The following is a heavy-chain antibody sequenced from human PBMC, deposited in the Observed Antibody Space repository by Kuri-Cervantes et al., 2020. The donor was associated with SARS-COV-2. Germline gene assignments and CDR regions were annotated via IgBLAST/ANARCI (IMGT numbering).Heavy chain of an antibody. Sequence: SVKVCCKASGGTFSSYAISWVRQAPGQGLEWMGGIIPIFGTANYAQKFQGRVTITTDESTSTAYMELSSLRSEDTAVYYCARHSYDFWSGSEPFDYWGQGTLVTVSS. D-gene: IGHD3-3*01. CDR2: IIPIFGTA. V-gene: IGHV1-69*05. CDR1: GGTFSSYA. CDR3: ARHSYDFWSGSEPFDY. J-gene: IGHJ4*02.